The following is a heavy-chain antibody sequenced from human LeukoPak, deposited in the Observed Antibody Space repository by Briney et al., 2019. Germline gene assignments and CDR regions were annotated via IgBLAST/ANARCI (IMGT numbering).Heavy chain of an antibody. CDR1: GGSFSGYY. J-gene: IGHJ3*02. D-gene: IGHD3-22*01. CDR2: INHSGST. Sequence: SETLSLTCAVYGGSFSGYYWSWIRQPPGKGLEWIGEINHSGSTNYNPSLKSRVTISVDTSKNQFSLKLSSVTAADTAVYYCARGPRGYYGRGAFDIWGQGAMVTVSS. CDR3: ARGPRGYYGRGAFDI. V-gene: IGHV4-34*01.